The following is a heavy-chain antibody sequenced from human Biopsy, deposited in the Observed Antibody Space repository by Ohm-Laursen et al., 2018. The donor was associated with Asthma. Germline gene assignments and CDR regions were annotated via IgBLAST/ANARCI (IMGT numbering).Heavy chain of an antibody. D-gene: IGHD3-22*01. J-gene: IGHJ4*02. CDR2: IHHSGTS. CDR1: GDSITSGGCC. V-gene: IGHV4-31*03. CDR3: ARIPRRSGSYFVDY. Sequence: TLSLTCTVSGDSITSGGCCWNWIRQHPGKGLERIGYIHHSGTSYFNPSLKSRVSFSRDTSKNQLSLRLSSVTAADTAMYYCARIPRRSGSYFVDYWGQGTLVTVSS.